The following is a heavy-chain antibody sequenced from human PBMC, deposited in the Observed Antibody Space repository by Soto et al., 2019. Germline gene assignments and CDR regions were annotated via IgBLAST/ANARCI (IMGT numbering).Heavy chain of an antibody. D-gene: IGHD2-15*01. Sequence: ASVKVSCKTSGYTFTSFCVSWVRQAPGQGLEWMGWISGYNGKTKYAQTLQGRVTMTADTSTSTAYMELSRLRSDDTAVYYCARGSIPYGMDVWGQGTTVTVSS. V-gene: IGHV1-18*04. J-gene: IGHJ6*02. CDR1: GYTFTSFC. CDR2: ISGYNGKT. CDR3: ARGSIPYGMDV.